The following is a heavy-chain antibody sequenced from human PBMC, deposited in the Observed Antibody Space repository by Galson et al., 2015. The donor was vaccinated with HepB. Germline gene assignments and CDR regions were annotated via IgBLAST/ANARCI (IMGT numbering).Heavy chain of an antibody. CDR3: AKSMTTVTLDFDY. CDR1: GFTFDDYA. V-gene: IGHV3-9*01. J-gene: IGHJ4*02. Sequence: SLRLSCAASGFTFDDYAMHWVRQAPGKGLEWVSGISWNSGSIGYADSVKGRFTISRDNAKNSLYLQMNSLRAEDTALYYCAKSMTTVTLDFDYWGQGTLVTVSS. CDR2: ISWNSGSI. D-gene: IGHD4-17*01.